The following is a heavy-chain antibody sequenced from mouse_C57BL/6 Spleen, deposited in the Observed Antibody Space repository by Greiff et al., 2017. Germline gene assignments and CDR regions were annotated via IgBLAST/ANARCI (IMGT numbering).Heavy chain of an antibody. Sequence: QVQLQQSGPGLVQPSQCLSITCTVSGFSLTSYGVHWVRQSPGKGLEWLGVIWSGGSTDYNAAFISRRSISKDNSKIQVFFKMNSLQAADTAIYYCARNSPTWGSMDYWGQGTSVTVSS. CDR1: GFSLTSYG. CDR2: IWSGGST. V-gene: IGHV2-2*01. J-gene: IGHJ4*01. CDR3: ARNSPTWGSMDY. D-gene: IGHD3-1*01.